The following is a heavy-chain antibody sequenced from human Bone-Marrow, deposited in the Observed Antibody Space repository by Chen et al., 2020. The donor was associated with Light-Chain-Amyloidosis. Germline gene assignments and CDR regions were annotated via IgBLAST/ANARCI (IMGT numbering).Heavy chain of an antibody. J-gene: IGHJ6*02. CDR1: GGPISSGGYS. V-gene: IGHV4-31*03. D-gene: IGHD3-22*01. CDR3: ARETHYYDSGDYYGMDV. Sequence: QVQLQESGPGLVKPSQTLSLTCTVSGGPISSGGYSWSWIRQHPGKGLEWIGYIYYSGSTSYNPSLKSRVTISVDTSKNQFSLKLSSVTAADTAVYYCARETHYYDSGDYYGMDVWGQGTTVTVSS. CDR2: IYYSGST.